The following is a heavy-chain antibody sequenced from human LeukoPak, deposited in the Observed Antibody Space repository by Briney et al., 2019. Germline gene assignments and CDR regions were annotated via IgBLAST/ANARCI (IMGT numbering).Heavy chain of an antibody. J-gene: IGHJ6*03. Sequence: SGGSLRLSCAASGFTLSSYAMSWVRQGPGKGLEWVSAISVSGNTYHADSVKGRFTISRDSSKNTLYLQMNSLRAGDAAVYYCARVHYYYYYMDVWGKGTTVTVSS. CDR2: ISVSGNT. CDR1: GFTLSSYA. CDR3: ARVHYYYYYMDV. V-gene: IGHV3-23*01.